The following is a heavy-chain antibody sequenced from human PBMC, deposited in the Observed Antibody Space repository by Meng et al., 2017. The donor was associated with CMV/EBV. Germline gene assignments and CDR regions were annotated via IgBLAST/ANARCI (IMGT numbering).Heavy chain of an antibody. J-gene: IGHJ4*02. Sequence: LRLSCTVSGGSISSSSYYWGWIRQPPGKGLEWIGSIYYSGSTYYNPSLKSRVTISVDTSKNQFSLKLSSVTAADTAVYYCARQRGGYYSPLDYWGQGTLVTVSS. CDR2: IYYSGST. V-gene: IGHV4-39*01. CDR1: GGSISSSSYY. CDR3: ARQRGGYYSPLDY. D-gene: IGHD3-22*01.